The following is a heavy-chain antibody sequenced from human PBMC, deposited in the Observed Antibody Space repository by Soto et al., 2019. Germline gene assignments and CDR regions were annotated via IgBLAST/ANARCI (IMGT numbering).Heavy chain of an antibody. D-gene: IGHD6-6*01. Sequence: QVQLVQSGAEVKKPGASLRVSCKASGYTFTTYDINWVRQTPGQGLEWMGWVSPHSGSTGFAQEFQGRLTMTTNTTITTAYMDLISLRSDDSAVYFCARGGYSSSWEFDFWGQGTLVTVS. CDR2: VSPHSGST. J-gene: IGHJ4*02. CDR3: ARGGYSSSWEFDF. V-gene: IGHV1-8*01. CDR1: GYTFTTYD.